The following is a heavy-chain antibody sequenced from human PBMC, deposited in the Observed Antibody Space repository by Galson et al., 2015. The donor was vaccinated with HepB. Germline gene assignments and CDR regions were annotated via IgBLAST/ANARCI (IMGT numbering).Heavy chain of an antibody. J-gene: IGHJ5*01. CDR3: AREGYNYGYWFDS. Sequence: SLRLSCAASGFIFGNSATSWVRQSPGKGLEWVSAIRGSGDRTSYADSVKGRFTISRDNSKNTLYLQMNNLRPEDTAVYYCAREGYNYGYWFDSWGQGTLVTVSS. V-gene: IGHV3-23*01. CDR1: GFIFGNSA. D-gene: IGHD5-18*01. CDR2: IRGSGDRT.